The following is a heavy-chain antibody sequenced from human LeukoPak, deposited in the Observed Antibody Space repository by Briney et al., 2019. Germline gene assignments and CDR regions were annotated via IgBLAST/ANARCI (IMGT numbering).Heavy chain of an antibody. D-gene: IGHD6-6*01. V-gene: IGHV4-30-2*03. CDR2: IYYSGST. CDR3: ARLGEYSSFIDY. J-gene: IGHJ4*02. CDR1: GGSISSGGYY. Sequence: PSETLSLTCTVSGGSISSGGYYWRWIRQPPGKGLEWIGSIYYSGSTYYNPSLKSRVTISVDTSKNQFSLKLSSVTAADTAVYYCARLGEYSSFIDYWGQGTLVTVSS.